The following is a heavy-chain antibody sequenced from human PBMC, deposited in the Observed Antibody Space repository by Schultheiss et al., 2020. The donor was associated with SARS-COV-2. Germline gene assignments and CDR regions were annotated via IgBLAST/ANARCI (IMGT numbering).Heavy chain of an antibody. V-gene: IGHV4-34*01. Sequence: SETLSLTCAVYGGSFSGYYWSWIRQPPGKGLEWIGEINHSGSTNYNPSLKSRVTISVDTSKNQFSLKLSSVTAADTAVYYCARDLSYDILTGYSYYYYGMDVWGQGTTVTVSS. CDR1: GGSFSGYY. D-gene: IGHD3-9*01. CDR3: ARDLSYDILTGYSYYYYGMDV. CDR2: INHSGST. J-gene: IGHJ6*02.